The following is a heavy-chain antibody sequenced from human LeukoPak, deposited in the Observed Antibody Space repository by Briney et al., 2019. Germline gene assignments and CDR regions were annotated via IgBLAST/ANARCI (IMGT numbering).Heavy chain of an antibody. CDR2: ISGSGGST. CDR3: AKDLAEMATIIDY. Sequence: PGGSLRLSCAASGFTFSDYYMSWIRQAPGKGLEWVSAISGSGGSTYYADSVKGRFTISRDNSKNTLYLQMNSLRAEDTAVYYCAKDLAEMATIIDYWGQGTLVTVSS. CDR1: GFTFSDYY. V-gene: IGHV3-23*01. D-gene: IGHD5-24*01. J-gene: IGHJ4*02.